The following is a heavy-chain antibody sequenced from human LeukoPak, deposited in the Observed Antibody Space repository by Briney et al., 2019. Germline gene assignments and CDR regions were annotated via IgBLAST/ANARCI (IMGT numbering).Heavy chain of an antibody. Sequence: SGGSLRLSCAASGFTFDDYGMSWVRQAPGKGLEWVSGINWNGGSTGYADSVKGRFTISRDNAKNSLYLQMNSLRAEDTALYYCARSPDILTGEKFDYWGQGTLVTVSS. CDR2: INWNGGST. J-gene: IGHJ4*02. CDR1: GFTFDDYG. D-gene: IGHD3-9*01. CDR3: ARSPDILTGEKFDY. V-gene: IGHV3-20*04.